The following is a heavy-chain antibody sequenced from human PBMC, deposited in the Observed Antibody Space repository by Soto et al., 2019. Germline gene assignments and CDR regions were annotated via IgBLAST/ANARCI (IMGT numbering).Heavy chain of an antibody. D-gene: IGHD3-10*01. V-gene: IGHV3-23*01. Sequence: EVQLLESGGGLVQPGGSLRLSCAASGFTFSSYAMSWVRQAPGKGLEWVSAISGSGGSTYYADSVKGRFTISRDNSKNTLYLQMNSLRAEDKAVYYCAKDGLWFGGLPDYWGQGTLVTVSS. CDR3: AKDGLWFGGLPDY. J-gene: IGHJ4*02. CDR2: ISGSGGST. CDR1: GFTFSSYA.